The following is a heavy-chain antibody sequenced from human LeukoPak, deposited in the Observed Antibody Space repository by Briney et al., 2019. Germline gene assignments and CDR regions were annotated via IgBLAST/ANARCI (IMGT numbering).Heavy chain of an antibody. J-gene: IGHJ4*02. CDR3: AKSRCSSTTCPAGFY. V-gene: IGHV3-23*01. CDR2: ISDSGGST. Sequence: GGSLRLSCAASGFTFSSYAMSWVRQAPGKGLEWVSVISDSGGSTYYADSVKGRFTISRDNSKNTLYLQMNSLRAEDTAVYYCAKSRCSSTTCPAGFYWGQGTPVTVSS. D-gene: IGHD2-2*01. CDR1: GFTFSSYA.